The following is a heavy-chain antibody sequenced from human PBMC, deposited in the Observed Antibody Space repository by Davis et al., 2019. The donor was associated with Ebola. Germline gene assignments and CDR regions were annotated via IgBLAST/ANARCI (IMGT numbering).Heavy chain of an antibody. CDR3: ARLPATDYFDY. J-gene: IGHJ4*02. Sequence: MPSETLSLTCNVSGGSTSRTNYFWGWIRQPPGKGLEWIGSFSYGGSTNYNPSLKSRVTISVDTSKNQFSLKLSSVTAADTAVYYCARLPATDYFDYWGQGTLVTVSS. D-gene: IGHD6-25*01. CDR1: GGSTSRTNYF. V-gene: IGHV4-39*01. CDR2: FSYGGST.